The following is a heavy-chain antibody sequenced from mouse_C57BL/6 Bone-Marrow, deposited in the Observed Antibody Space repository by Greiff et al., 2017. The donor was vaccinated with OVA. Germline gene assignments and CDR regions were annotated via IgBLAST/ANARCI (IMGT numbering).Heavy chain of an antibody. CDR2: ISSGGSYT. CDR3: ARHYYGSSYY. J-gene: IGHJ2*01. CDR1: GFTFSSYG. V-gene: IGHV5-6*01. Sequence: EVQGVESGGDLVKPGGSLKLSCAASGFTFSSYGMSWVRQTPDKRLEWVATISSGGSYTYYPDSVKGRFTISRDNAKNTLYQQMSSLKSEDTAMYYCARHYYGSSYYWGQGTTLTVSS. D-gene: IGHD1-1*01.